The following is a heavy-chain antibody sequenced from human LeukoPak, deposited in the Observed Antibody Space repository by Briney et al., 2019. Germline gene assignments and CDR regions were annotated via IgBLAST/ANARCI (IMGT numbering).Heavy chain of an antibody. CDR2: ISYDGSNK. Sequence: QPGGSLRLSCAASGFTFSSYGMHWVRQAPGKGLEWVAVISYDGSNKYYADSVKGRFTISRDNSKNTLYLQMNSLRAEDTAVYYCAKEKFYYDIAISSCFDYWGQGTLVTVSS. V-gene: IGHV3-30*18. D-gene: IGHD3-22*01. CDR3: AKEKFYYDIAISSCFDY. CDR1: GFTFSSYG. J-gene: IGHJ4*02.